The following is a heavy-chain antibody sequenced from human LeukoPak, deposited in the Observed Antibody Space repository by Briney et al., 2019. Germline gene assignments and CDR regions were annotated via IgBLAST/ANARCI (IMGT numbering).Heavy chain of an antibody. CDR3: ARAYGKWNDVYFYAFDL. J-gene: IGHJ3*01. CDR1: GFTFSSYA. Sequence: GGSLRLSCAASGFTFSSYAMSWVRQTAGKGLEWVSGINWNGRSIGYADSVKGRFTVSRDNAKSSLYLQMNSLRAEDTALYYCARAYGKWNDVYFYAFDLWGQGTMVTVSS. CDR2: INWNGRSI. D-gene: IGHD1-20*01. V-gene: IGHV3-20*04.